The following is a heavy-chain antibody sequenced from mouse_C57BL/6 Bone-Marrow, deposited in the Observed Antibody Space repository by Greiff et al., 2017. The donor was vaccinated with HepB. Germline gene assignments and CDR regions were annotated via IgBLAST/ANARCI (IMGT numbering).Heavy chain of an antibody. CDR1: YTFSRRVH. Sequence: QVQLQQSGPELARPWASVKISCQAFYTFSRRVHFAIRDTNYWMQWVKQRPGQGLEWIGAIYPGNGDTSYNQKFKGKATLTVDQSSSTAYMQLNSLTSEDSAVYYCARGEDYGYDGFDYWGQGTTLTVSS. J-gene: IGHJ2*01. D-gene: IGHD2-2*01. CDR2: GQGLEWIG. V-gene: IGHV1-87*01. CDR3: SEDSAVYYCARGEDYGYDGFDY.